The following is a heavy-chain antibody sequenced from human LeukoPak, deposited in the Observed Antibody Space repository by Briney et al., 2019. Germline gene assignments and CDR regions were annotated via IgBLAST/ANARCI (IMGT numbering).Heavy chain of an antibody. Sequence: PGGSLRLSCAASGFTFSIYSMIWVRQAPGKGLEWVSSISSSSTDIFYADSVKGRFTISRDNAKNSLYLQMNSLRAEDTAVYYCARDRRGGGGSYFDYWGQGTLVTVSS. CDR3: ARDRRGGGGSYFDY. J-gene: IGHJ4*02. CDR2: ISSSSTDI. D-gene: IGHD1-26*01. V-gene: IGHV3-21*01. CDR1: GFTFSIYS.